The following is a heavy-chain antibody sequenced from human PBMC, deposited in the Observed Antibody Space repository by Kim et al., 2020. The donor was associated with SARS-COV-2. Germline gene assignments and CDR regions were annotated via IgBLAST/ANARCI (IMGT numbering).Heavy chain of an antibody. V-gene: IGHV3-7*01. CDR2: IKQDGSEK. J-gene: IGHJ6*03. D-gene: IGHD3-3*01. Sequence: GGSLRLSCAASGFTFSSYWMSWVRQAPGKGLEWVANIKQDGSEKYYVDSVKGRFTISRDNAKNSLYLQMNSLRAEDTAVYYCARDGAYYDFWSGYGYYYMDGWGKGTTVTVSS. CDR3: ARDGAYYDFWSGYGYYYMDG. CDR1: GFTFSSYW.